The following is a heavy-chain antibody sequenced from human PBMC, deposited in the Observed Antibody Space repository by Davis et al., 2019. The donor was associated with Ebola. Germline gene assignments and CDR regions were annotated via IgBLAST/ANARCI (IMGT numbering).Heavy chain of an antibody. V-gene: IGHV3-21*01. CDR2: ISSSSSYI. J-gene: IGHJ6*04. D-gene: IGHD2-15*01. CDR3: AKDGVVVAATRRVDYYGMDV. Sequence: GESLKISCAASGFTFSSYSMNWVRQAPGKGLEWVSSISSSSSYIYYADSVKGRFTISRDNAKNSLYLQMNSLRAEDTAVYYCAKDGVVVAATRRVDYYGMDVWGKGTTVTVSS. CDR1: GFTFSSYS.